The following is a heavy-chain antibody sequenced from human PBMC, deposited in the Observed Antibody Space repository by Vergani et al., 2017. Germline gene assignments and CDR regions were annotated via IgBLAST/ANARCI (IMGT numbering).Heavy chain of an antibody. CDR1: GYTFTSYG. CDR2: ISAYNGNT. CDR3: ARELIAAGPSIYYYGMDV. J-gene: IGHJ6*02. Sequence: QVQLVQSGAEVKKPGASVKVSCKASGYTFTSYGISWVRQAPGQGLEWMGWISAYNGNTNYAQKLQGRVTMTTDTSTSTAYMELRSLRSEDTAVYYCARELIAAGPSIYYYGMDVWGQGTTVTVSS. D-gene: IGHD6-13*01. V-gene: IGHV1-18*01.